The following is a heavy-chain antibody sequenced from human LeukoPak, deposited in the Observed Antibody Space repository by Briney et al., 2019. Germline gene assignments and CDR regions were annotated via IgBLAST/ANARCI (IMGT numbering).Heavy chain of an antibody. V-gene: IGHV4-39*01. CDR2: SYYGGST. J-gene: IGHJ6*03. CDR3: ARHYYGSGSYYYYYMDV. Sequence: SETLSLTCTASGGSISSSTYYWGWIRQPPGKGLEWIGSSYYGGSTYDNPSLKTRVTISVDTSKNQFSLKLTSVTAADTAVYYCARHYYGSGSYYYYYMDVWGKGTTVTISS. D-gene: IGHD3-10*01. CDR1: GGSISSSTYY.